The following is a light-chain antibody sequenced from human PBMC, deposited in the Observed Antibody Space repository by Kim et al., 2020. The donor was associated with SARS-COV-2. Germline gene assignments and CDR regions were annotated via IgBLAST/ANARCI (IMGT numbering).Light chain of an antibody. V-gene: IGLV6-57*03. J-gene: IGLJ3*02. CDR1: SGSIASKY. Sequence: GKPVTTSCTRSSGSIASKYVQWYQQRPGSAPTTVIYEDNQRPAGVPDRFSGSIDTSSNSASLTISGLKTEDEADYYCHCYDSSNQVFGGGTQLTVL. CDR2: EDN. CDR3: HCYDSSNQV.